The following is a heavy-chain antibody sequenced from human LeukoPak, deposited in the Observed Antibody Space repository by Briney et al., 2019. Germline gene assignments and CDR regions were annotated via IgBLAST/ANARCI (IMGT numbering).Heavy chain of an antibody. Sequence: GGSLRLSCAASGFTLSSHAIHWVRQAPGKGLEWVALISYDGNIKYYADSVKGRFTISRDNSKNTLYLQMNSLRAEDTAVYYCASRYGSGDYYYYYYMDVWGKGTTVTISS. CDR3: ASRYGSGDYYYYYYMDV. CDR1: GFTLSSHA. CDR2: ISYDGNIK. D-gene: IGHD3-10*01. V-gene: IGHV3-30*04. J-gene: IGHJ6*03.